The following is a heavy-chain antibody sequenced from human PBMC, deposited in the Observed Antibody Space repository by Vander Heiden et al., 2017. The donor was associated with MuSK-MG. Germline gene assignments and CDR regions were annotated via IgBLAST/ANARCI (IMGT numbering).Heavy chain of an antibody. D-gene: IGHD2-15*01. J-gene: IGHJ6*03. CDR2: ISSSSSYI. V-gene: IGHV3-21*01. Sequence: EVQLVESGGGLVKPGGSLRLSCAASGFTFSSYSMNWVRQAPGKGLEWVSSISSSSSYIYYADSVKGRVTISRDNAKNSLYLQMNSLRAEDTAVYYCARVAVASGYYYYYYMDVWVKGPTGTVSS. CDR3: ARVAVASGYYYYYYMDV. CDR1: GFTFSSYS.